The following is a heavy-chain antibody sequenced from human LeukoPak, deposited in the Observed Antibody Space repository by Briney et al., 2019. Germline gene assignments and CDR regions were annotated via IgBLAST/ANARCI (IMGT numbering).Heavy chain of an antibody. V-gene: IGHV1-18*01. CDR3: LRDAQRPRLTPDY. CDR1: GYTFNTYG. D-gene: IGHD6-25*01. CDR2: ISAYNGDI. J-gene: IGHJ4*02. Sequence: ASVKVSCTASGYTFNTYGISWVRQAPGQGLEWMGWISAYNGDINYVQNPQGRVTMTTDTSTSTAYMELMSLRSDDTAVYYCLRDAQRPRLTPDYWGQGTLVTVSS.